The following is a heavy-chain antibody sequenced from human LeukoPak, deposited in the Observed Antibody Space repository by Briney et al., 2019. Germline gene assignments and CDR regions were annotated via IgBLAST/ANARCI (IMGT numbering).Heavy chain of an antibody. CDR3: ARVKGSYSVDY. Sequence: GRSLKVSCAASAFTFSDYYMSWLRQAPWKGEQWVSYNSSSSSHTHYADAVKGRFTISRDNAKNSLYLQMNSLRVEDTAAYYCARVKGSYSVDYWGQGTLVIVSS. J-gene: IGHJ4*02. V-gene: IGHV3-11*06. CDR2: NSSSSSHT. CDR1: AFTFSDYY. D-gene: IGHD3-10*01.